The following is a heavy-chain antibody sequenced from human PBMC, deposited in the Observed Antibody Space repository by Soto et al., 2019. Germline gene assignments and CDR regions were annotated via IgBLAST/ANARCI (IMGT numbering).Heavy chain of an antibody. V-gene: IGHV1-18*01. J-gene: IGHJ4*02. CDR3: ARGRYGDY. CDR2: ISAHNDNT. Sequence: QVHLVQSGAEVKKPGASVKVSCKASGYTFTSYGITCVRQAPGQGLERMGWISAHNDNTDYAQKLQGRVIVTRDTSTSTAYMELRRLRSDGTAVYYCARGRYGDYWGQGALVTVSS. D-gene: IGHD1-1*01. CDR1: GYTFTSYG.